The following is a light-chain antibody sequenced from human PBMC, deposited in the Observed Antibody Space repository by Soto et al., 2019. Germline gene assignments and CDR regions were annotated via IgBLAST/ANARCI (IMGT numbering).Light chain of an antibody. V-gene: IGKV3-15*01. CDR1: QSINSN. Sequence: DIVMTQSPATLSVSPGERATLSCRARQSINSNLAWYRQKPGQPHRLLIYGASTRATNITDRFSGSGYGTEFTLTISSLQSKDFGVYYCQQYNRWPPLTFGGGTKVEIK. CDR3: QQYNRWPPLT. CDR2: GAS. J-gene: IGKJ4*01.